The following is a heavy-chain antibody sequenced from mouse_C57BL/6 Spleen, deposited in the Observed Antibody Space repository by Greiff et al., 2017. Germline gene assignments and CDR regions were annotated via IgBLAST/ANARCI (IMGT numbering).Heavy chain of an antibody. CDR3: AVYYYGSSPCDAMDY. CDR1: GFNIKDYY. J-gene: IGHJ4*01. Sequence: VQLQQSGAELVKPGASVKLSCTASGFNIKDYYMHWVKQRPEQGLEWIGRIDPEDGETKYAPKFQGKATITADTSSTTAYMQLSSLTSEDTAVYYGAVYYYGSSPCDAMDYWGQGTSVTVSS. V-gene: IGHV14-2*01. CDR2: IDPEDGET. D-gene: IGHD1-1*01.